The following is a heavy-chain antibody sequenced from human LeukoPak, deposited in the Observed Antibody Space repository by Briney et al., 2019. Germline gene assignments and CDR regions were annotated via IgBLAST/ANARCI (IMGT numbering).Heavy chain of an antibody. CDR2: INHSGST. Sequence: PSETLSLTCAVYGGSFSGYYWSWIRQPPGKGLEWIGEINHSGSTNYNPSLKSRATISVDTSKNQFSLKLSSVTAADTAVYYCARENMVTGDVDYWGQGTLVTVSS. D-gene: IGHD5-18*01. CDR1: GGSFSGYY. CDR3: ARENMVTGDVDY. V-gene: IGHV4-34*01. J-gene: IGHJ4*02.